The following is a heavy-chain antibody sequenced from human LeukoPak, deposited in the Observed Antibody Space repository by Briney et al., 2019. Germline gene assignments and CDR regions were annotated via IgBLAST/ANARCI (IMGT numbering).Heavy chain of an antibody. Sequence: GGSLRLSCAASGFTFSSYSMNWVRQAPGKGLEWVSSISSSSSYIYYADSVKGRFTISRDNAKNSLYLQMNSLRAEDTAVYYCARHGGFGYSIEYYFDYWGQGTLVTVSS. V-gene: IGHV3-21*01. CDR3: ARHGGFGYSIEYYFDY. J-gene: IGHJ4*02. CDR2: ISSSSSYI. D-gene: IGHD5-12*01. CDR1: GFTFSSYS.